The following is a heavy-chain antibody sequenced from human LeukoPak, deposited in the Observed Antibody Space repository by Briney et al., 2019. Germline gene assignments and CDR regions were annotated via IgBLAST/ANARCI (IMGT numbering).Heavy chain of an antibody. CDR3: ARRGYYDSSGQLDY. Sequence: PLASVKVSCKASGYTFTGYYMHWVRQAPGQGLEWMGWINPNSGGTNYQGRVTMTRDTSISTAYMELSRLRSDDTAVYYCARRGYYDSSGQLDYWGQGTLVTFSS. CDR1: GYTFTGYY. V-gene: IGHV1-2*02. D-gene: IGHD3-22*01. J-gene: IGHJ4*02. CDR2: INPNSGGT.